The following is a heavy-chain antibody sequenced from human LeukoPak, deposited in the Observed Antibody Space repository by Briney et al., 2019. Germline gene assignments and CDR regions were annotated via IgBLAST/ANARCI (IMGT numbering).Heavy chain of an antibody. CDR1: GEPFNGYY. CDR2: INHSGST. CDR3: ASRYFCSSTSCYTFDY. J-gene: IGHJ4*02. D-gene: IGHD2-2*02. Sequence: SETLSLTCAVYGEPFNGYYWNWISQSPGKGLEWIGEINHSGSTNYNPSLKSRVTISVDTSKNQFSLKLNSVTAADTAVYYCASRYFCSSTSCYTFDYWGQGTLVTVSS. V-gene: IGHV4-34*01.